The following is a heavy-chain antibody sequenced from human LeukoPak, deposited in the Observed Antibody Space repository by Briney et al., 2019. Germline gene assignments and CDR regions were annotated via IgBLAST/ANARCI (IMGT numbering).Heavy chain of an antibody. Sequence: GGSLRLSCAASGFTVSSNYMSWVRQAPGKGLEWVSVIYSGGSTYYADSVKGRFTISRDNSKNTLYLQMNSLRAEDTAVYYCARDNDGSWDAFDIWGQGTMVTVSS. D-gene: IGHD2-15*01. CDR3: ARDNDGSWDAFDI. J-gene: IGHJ3*02. CDR1: GFTVSSNY. CDR2: IYSGGST. V-gene: IGHV3-53*01.